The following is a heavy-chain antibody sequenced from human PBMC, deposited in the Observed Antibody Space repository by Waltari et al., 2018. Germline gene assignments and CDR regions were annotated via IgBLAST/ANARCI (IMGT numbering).Heavy chain of an antibody. CDR3: ARGPDIVVVPAAIGDAFDI. V-gene: IGHV4-34*01. D-gene: IGHD2-2*02. Sequence: QVQLQQWGAGLLKPSETLSLTCAVYGCSFSGYYWSWIRQPPEQGLECIGEINHSGSTNYNPSLKSRVTISVDTSKNKFYLKLSSVTAADTAVYYCARGPDIVVVPAAIGDAFDIWGQGTMVTVSS. CDR2: INHSGST. CDR1: GCSFSGYY. J-gene: IGHJ3*02.